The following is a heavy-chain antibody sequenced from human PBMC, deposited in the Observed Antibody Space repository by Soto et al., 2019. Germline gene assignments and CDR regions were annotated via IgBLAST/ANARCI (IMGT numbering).Heavy chain of an antibody. CDR2: IYYSGST. CDR1: GGSISSYY. CDR3: ASLGHPVPVAILDGSGSYYKYYYYYYMDV. J-gene: IGHJ6*03. D-gene: IGHD3-10*01. V-gene: IGHV4-59*01. Sequence: PSETLSLTCTVSGGSISSYYWSWIRQPPGKGLEWIGYIYYSGSTNYNPSLKSRVTISVDTSKNQFSLKLGSVTAADTAVYYCASLGHPVPVAILDGSGSYYKYYYYYYMDVWGKGTTVTAP.